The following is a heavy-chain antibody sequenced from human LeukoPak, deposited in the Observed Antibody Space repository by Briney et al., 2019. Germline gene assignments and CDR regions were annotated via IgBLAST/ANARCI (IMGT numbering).Heavy chain of an antibody. CDR2: ISSGSTYI. Sequence: GGSLRLSCAASGFIFSSYEMNWVRQAPGKGLEWISSISSGSTYIHYADSVKGRFTISRDNAKNSLYLQMNSLRAEDTAVYYCAHLRSTRLSDYWGQGTLVTVSS. CDR3: AHLRSTRLSDY. J-gene: IGHJ4*02. D-gene: IGHD2-2*01. V-gene: IGHV3-21*01. CDR1: GFIFSSYE.